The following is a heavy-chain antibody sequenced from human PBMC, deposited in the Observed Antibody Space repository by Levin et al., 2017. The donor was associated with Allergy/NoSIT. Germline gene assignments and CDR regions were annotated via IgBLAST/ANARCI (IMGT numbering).Heavy chain of an antibody. CDR2: IWWHGSKE. CDR3: VREGFGDYGLGGDY. CDR1: GFTFGSYG. Sequence: HPGGSLRLSCATSGFTFGSYGMHWVRQSPGKGLEWVAIIWWHGSKEDYADSVKGRFTISRDNSQNTVFLQMSSLRPEDTAVYYCVREGFGDYGLGGDYWGQGTLVTVSS. V-gene: IGHV3-33*01. D-gene: IGHD4-17*01. J-gene: IGHJ4*02.